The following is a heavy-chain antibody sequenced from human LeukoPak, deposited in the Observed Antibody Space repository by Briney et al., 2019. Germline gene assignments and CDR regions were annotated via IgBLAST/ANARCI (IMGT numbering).Heavy chain of an antibody. Sequence: HPGGSLRLSCAASGFTFSSYAMSWVRQAPGKGLEWVSAISGSGGSTYYADSVKGRFTISRDNAKNSLYLQMNSLRAEDTALYYCAKGLGAAPLYYFDYWGQGTLVTVSS. J-gene: IGHJ4*02. D-gene: IGHD6-13*01. CDR2: ISGSGGST. V-gene: IGHV3-23*01. CDR3: AKGLGAAPLYYFDY. CDR1: GFTFSSYA.